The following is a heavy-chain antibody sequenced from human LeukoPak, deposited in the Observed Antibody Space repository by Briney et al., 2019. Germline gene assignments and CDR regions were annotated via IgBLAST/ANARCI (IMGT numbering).Heavy chain of an antibody. CDR2: ISGSTNNI. V-gene: IGHV3-21*01. D-gene: IGHD3-9*01. CDR3: ARGGYFENDY. J-gene: IGHJ4*02. Sequence: GGSLRLSCAASGFTFRTYSMNWVRQAPGKGLEWVSLISGSTNNIYYADSVKGRFTISRDNAKHLLFLQMNSLRAEDTAVYYGARGGYFENDYWGQGTLVTVSS. CDR1: GFTFRTYS.